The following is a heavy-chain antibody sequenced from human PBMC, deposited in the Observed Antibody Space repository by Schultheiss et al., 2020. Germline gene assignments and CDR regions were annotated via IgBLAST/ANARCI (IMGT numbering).Heavy chain of an antibody. CDR1: GGSISSYY. CDR3: ARLASPARGSLVFDY. D-gene: IGHD2-2*01. CDR2: IYYSGST. Sequence: SQTLSLTCTVSGGSISSYYWNWIRQPPGKGLEWIGYIYYSGSTCYNPSLKSRVTISVDTSKNQFSLRLSSVTAADTAVYYCARLASPARGSLVFDYWGQGTTVTVSS. V-gene: IGHV4-59*12. J-gene: IGHJ4*02.